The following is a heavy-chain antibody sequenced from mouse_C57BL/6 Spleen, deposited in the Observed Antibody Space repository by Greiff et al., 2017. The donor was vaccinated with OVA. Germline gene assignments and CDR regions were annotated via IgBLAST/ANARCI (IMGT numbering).Heavy chain of an antibody. CDR3: ARPSTVEATDFDY. Sequence: QVQLQQPGAELVKPGASVKLSCKASGYTFTSYWMQWVKQRPGQGLEWIGEIDPSDSYTNYNQKFKGKATLTVDTSSSTAYMQLSSLTSEDSAVYCCARPSTVEATDFDYWGQGTTLTVSS. CDR1: GYTFTSYW. D-gene: IGHD1-1*01. J-gene: IGHJ2*01. CDR2: IDPSDSYT. V-gene: IGHV1-50*01.